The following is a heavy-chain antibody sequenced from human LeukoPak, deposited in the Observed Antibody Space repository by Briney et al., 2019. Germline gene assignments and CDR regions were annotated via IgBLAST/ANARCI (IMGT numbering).Heavy chain of an antibody. CDR2: IIPILGIA. V-gene: IGHV1-69*04. D-gene: IGHD4-17*01. J-gene: IGHJ4*02. CDR1: VYTFISYA. CDR3: ATTTVTTTAPFDY. Sequence: ASVKVSCKASVYTFISYAISWVRQAPGQGLEWMGRIIPILGIANYAQKFQGRVTITADKSTSTAYMELSSLRSEDTAVYYCATTTVTTTAPFDYWGQGTLVTVSS.